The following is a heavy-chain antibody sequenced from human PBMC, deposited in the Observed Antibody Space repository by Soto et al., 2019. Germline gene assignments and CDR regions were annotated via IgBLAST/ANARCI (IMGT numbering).Heavy chain of an antibody. CDR1: GYSFTSYW. J-gene: IGHJ4*02. V-gene: IGHV5-51*01. D-gene: IGHD3-3*01. Sequence: PGESLKISCQGSGYSFTSYWIGWVRQMPGKGLEWMGIIYPADSDTRYSPSFQGQVTISADRSISTAYLQWSSLKASDTAMYYCARSYYDFWSGPQPFDYWGQGTLVTVSS. CDR3: ARSYYDFWSGPQPFDY. CDR2: IYPADSDT.